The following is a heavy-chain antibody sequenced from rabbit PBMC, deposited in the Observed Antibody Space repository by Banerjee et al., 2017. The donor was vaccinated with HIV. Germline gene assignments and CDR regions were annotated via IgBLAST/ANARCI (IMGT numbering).Heavy chain of an antibody. CDR3: GRDPGYVGDGWYLDL. Sequence: QEQLEESGGDLVKPEGSLTLTCTASGFSFSNKYVMCRVRQAPGKGLEWIGCINTSSGNTVYATWAKGRFTISKTSWTTVTLQMTSLTAADTATYFCGRDPGYVGDGWYLDLWGPGTLVTVS. D-gene: IGHD7-1*01. V-gene: IGHV1S45*01. CDR2: INTSSGNT. J-gene: IGHJ6*01. CDR1: GFSFSNKYV.